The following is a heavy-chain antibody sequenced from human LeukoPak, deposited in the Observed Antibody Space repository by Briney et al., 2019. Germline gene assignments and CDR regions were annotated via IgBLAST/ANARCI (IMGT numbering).Heavy chain of an antibody. D-gene: IGHD2-2*01. CDR1: GGTFSSYA. V-gene: IGHV1-69*05. CDR2: IIPIIGTA. CDR3: ARRGYCSSTSCSKEPFDY. Sequence: ASVRVSCKASGGTFSSYAMSWVRQAPGQGLEWMGGIIPIIGTANYAQKFQGRVTITTDESTSTAYMELSSLRSEDTAVYYCARRGYCSSTSCSKEPFDYWGQGTLVTVSS. J-gene: IGHJ4*02.